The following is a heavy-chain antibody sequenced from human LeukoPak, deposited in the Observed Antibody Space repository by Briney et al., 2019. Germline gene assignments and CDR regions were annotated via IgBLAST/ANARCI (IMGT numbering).Heavy chain of an antibody. V-gene: IGHV3-23*01. CDR3: AKVQGYSSHWFVP. J-gene: IGHJ5*02. CDR2: ISGSVGST. CDR1: GFTFSSYA. D-gene: IGHD5-18*01. Sequence: GGSMRLSCAASGFTFSSYAMGWVRQAPGKGREWVSAISGSVGSTYYADSVEGRCTISRDNAKNTLYLQMNSLRAEDTAVYYCAKVQGYSSHWFVPWGQGTLVTVSS.